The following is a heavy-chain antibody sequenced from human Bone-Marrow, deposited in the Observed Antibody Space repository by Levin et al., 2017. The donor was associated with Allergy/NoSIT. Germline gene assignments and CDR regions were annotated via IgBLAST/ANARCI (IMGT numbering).Heavy chain of an antibody. CDR1: GFSFSAYW. V-gene: IGHV5-51*01. CDR3: ARLISDGYHFDY. CDR2: VSPADPNP. D-gene: IGHD2-21*01. Sequence: PGESLKISCEGFGFSFSAYWIAWVRQMPGKGLQYVGIVSPADPNPKYSPSFQGQVSITADKSINTTSLQWDSLKASDTAVYYCARLISDGYHFDYWGQGTLVTVSS. J-gene: IGHJ4*02.